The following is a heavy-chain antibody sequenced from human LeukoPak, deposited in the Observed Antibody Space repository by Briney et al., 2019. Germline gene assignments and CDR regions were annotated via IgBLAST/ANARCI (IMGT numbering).Heavy chain of an antibody. J-gene: IGHJ4*02. CDR3: ARVGLDTAMVTWVAFDY. CDR2: INPNSGGT. D-gene: IGHD5-18*01. Sequence: ASVKVSCKTSGYTFTGQYLHRVRQAPGQGLEWMGWINPNSGGTNYAQKFQGRVTMTRDTSISTAYMELSRLRSDDTAVYYCARVGLDTAMVTWVAFDYWGQGTLVTVSS. CDR1: GYTFTGQY. V-gene: IGHV1-2*02.